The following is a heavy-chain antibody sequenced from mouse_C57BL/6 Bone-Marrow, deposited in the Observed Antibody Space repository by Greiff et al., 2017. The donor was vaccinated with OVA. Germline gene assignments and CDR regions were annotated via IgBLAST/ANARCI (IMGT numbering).Heavy chain of an antibody. J-gene: IGHJ4*01. CDR2: ISSGGSYT. Sequence: EVQWVESGGDLVKPGGSLKLSCAASGFTFSSYGMSWVRQTPDKRLEWVATISSGGSYTYYPDSVKGRFTISRDNAKNTLYLQMSSLKSEDTAMYYCARSSYSNYWYYAMDYWGQGTSVTVSS. CDR3: ARSSYSNYWYYAMDY. V-gene: IGHV5-6*01. D-gene: IGHD2-5*01. CDR1: GFTFSSYG.